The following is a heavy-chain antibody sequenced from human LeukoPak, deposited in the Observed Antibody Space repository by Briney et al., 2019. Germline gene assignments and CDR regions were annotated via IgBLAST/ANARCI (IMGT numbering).Heavy chain of an antibody. J-gene: IGHJ4*02. CDR1: GFTFSSHG. V-gene: IGHV3-30*03. CDR2: ISFDGSNK. CDR3: VMYSSGWAHTDY. Sequence: GGSLRLSCVASGFTFSSHGIHWVRQAPGKGLEWVAVISFDGSNKYFADSVKGRFTISRDNSKNTLYLQMSSLRAEDTAVYYCVMYSSGWAHTDYWGQGTLVTVSS. D-gene: IGHD6-19*01.